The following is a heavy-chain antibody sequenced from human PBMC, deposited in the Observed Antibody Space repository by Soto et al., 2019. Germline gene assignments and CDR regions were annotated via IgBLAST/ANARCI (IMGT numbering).Heavy chain of an antibody. CDR1: GGTFSSYA. J-gene: IGHJ5*02. V-gene: IGHV1-69*06. CDR2: IIPIFGTA. Sequence: QVQLVQSGAEVKKPGSSVKVSCKASGGTFSSYAISWVRQAPGQGLECMGGIIPIFGTANYPQKFQGRVTITADKSTSTAYMELSSLRSEDTAVYYCARDLAYCGGDCYGWFDPWGQGTLVTVSS. D-gene: IGHD2-21*02. CDR3: ARDLAYCGGDCYGWFDP.